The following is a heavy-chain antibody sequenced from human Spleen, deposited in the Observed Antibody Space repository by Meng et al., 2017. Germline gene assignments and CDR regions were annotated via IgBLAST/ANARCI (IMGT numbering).Heavy chain of an antibody. CDR1: GFTFSTSA. D-gene: IGHD4-17*01. J-gene: IGHJ4*02. CDR2: IHSDGSST. Sequence: GESLKISCAASGFTFSTSAMNWVRQAPGKGLEWVSHIHSDGSSTSYADSVKGRFTISRDNAKNTLYLQMNSLRAEDTAVYFCARGHAMTTPTIRHDLGQGTLVTVSS. CDR3: ARGHAMTTPTIRHD. V-gene: IGHV3-74*01.